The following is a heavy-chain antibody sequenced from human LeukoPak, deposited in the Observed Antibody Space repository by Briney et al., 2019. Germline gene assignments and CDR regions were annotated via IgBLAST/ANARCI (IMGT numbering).Heavy chain of an antibody. D-gene: IGHD2-8*01. CDR3: ARDGYCTNGVCYGWFDP. V-gene: IGHV3-21*01. Sequence: GGSLRLSCAASGFTFSSYSMNWVRQAPGKGLEWVSSISSSSSYIYYADSVKGRFTISRDNAKNSLYLQMNSLRAEDTAVYYCARDGYCTNGVCYGWFDPWGQGALVTVSS. J-gene: IGHJ5*02. CDR1: GFTFSSYS. CDR2: ISSSSSYI.